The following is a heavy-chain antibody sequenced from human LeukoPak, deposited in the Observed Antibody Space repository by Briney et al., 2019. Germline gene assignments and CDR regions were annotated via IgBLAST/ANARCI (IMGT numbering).Heavy chain of an antibody. CDR1: GFTFSRYT. V-gene: IGHV3-30*01. Sequence: GGSLRLSCAASGFTFSRYTMHWVRQAPGKGLEWVAVISFDGENQDYADSVRGRFTISRDNSKHTAYLQLTSLRTEDTAVYYCAREVAQRYFDFWGQGTMVTVSS. CDR2: ISFDGENQ. CDR3: AREVAQRYFDF. D-gene: IGHD2-15*01. J-gene: IGHJ3*01.